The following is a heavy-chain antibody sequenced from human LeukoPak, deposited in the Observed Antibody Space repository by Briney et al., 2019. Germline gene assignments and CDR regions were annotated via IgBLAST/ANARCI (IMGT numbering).Heavy chain of an antibody. D-gene: IGHD6-13*01. CDR2: INHSGSN. Sequence: PSETLSLTCAVYGRSFSGYYWSWIRQPPGKGLEWIGEINHSGSNNYNPSLKSRVTISVDTSKNQFSLKLSSVTAADTAVYYCARFDDSSSWPDVSHYCYMDVWGKGTTVTVSS. V-gene: IGHV4-34*01. CDR3: ARFDDSSSWPDVSHYCYMDV. CDR1: GRSFSGYY. J-gene: IGHJ6*03.